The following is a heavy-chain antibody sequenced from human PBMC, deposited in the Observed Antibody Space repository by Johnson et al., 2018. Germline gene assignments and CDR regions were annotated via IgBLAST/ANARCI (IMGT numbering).Heavy chain of an antibody. CDR3: ARGAPSAVDN. V-gene: IGHV3-30-3*01. Sequence: VQLVETGGGVVQPGRSLRLSCAASGFTFSSYAMHWVRQAPGKGLEWVAVISYDGSNKYYADSVKGRLPISRDNSKNTLYLQMNRLRAEDTAVYSCARGAPSAVDNWRQGTMVTVSS. CDR1: GFTFSSYA. J-gene: IGHJ3*02. CDR2: ISYDGSNK.